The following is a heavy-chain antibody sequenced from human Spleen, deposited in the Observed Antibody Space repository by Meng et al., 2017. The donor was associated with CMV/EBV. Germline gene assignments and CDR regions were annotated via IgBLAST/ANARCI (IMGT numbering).Heavy chain of an antibody. CDR2: TSTYKGIK. J-gene: IGHJ4*02. Sequence: GSCKAYGYTCTSYGRRRGRQETGQGSEWGGWTSTYKGIKKDAKKLEDRVNMTTDKSTSIAYMETRRLRYDETAVYYCVRREGWCDYWGQGTLVTVSS. CDR1: GYTCTSYG. D-gene: IGHD6-19*01. V-gene: IGHV1-18*01. CDR3: VRREGWCDY.